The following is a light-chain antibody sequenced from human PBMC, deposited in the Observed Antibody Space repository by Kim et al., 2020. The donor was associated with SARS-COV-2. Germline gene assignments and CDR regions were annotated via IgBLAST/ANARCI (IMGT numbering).Light chain of an antibody. V-gene: IGKV3-20*01. CDR3: QQYGSSLFT. J-gene: IGKJ3*01. CDR2: GAS. CDR1: QSVSSSY. Sequence: IVLTQSPGTLSWSPGERATLSCRASQSVSSSYLAWYQHKPGQAPRLLSYGASSRTTGIPDRFSGSGSGTDFTLTISRLEPEDFAVYYSQQYGSSLFTFGPRTKVDSK.